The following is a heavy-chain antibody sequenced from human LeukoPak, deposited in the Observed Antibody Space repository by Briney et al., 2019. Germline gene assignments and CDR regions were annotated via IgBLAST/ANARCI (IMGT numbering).Heavy chain of an antibody. CDR2: IYPGDSDT. D-gene: IGHD2-21*01. Sequence: KVSCKASGGTFSSYTITWVRQMPGKGLGWVGIIYPGDSDTRYSPSFQGQVTISADKSISTAYLQWSSLKASDTAMYYCARSSRRGDVVVIAAPFDYWGQGTLVTVSS. V-gene: IGHV5-51*01. CDR3: ARSSRRGDVVVIAAPFDY. CDR1: GGTFSSYT. J-gene: IGHJ4*02.